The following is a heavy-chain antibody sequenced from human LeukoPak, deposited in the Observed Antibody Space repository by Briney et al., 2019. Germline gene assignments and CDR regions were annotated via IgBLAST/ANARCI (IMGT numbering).Heavy chain of an antibody. V-gene: IGHV4-39*07. D-gene: IGHD6-13*01. CDR2: IYYSGST. CDR3: ARDSLAAGSFFFDY. CDR1: GFTFSSYA. J-gene: IGHJ4*02. Sequence: GSLRLSCAASGFTFSSYAMSWVRQPPGKGLEWIGSIYYSGSTYYNPSLKSRVTISVDTSKNQFSLKLSSVTAADTAVYYCARDSLAAGSFFFDYWGQGTLVTVSS.